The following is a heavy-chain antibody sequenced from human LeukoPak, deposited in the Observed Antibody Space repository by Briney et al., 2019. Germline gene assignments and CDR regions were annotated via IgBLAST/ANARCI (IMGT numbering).Heavy chain of an antibody. CDR3: ARGRITIFGVVIKGPLDV. CDR1: GYSFTSYW. CDR2: IYPGDSDT. J-gene: IGHJ6*02. Sequence: GESLKISCKGSGYSFTSYWIGWVRQMPGKGLEWMGIIYPGDSDTRYSPSFQGQVTISADKPISTAYLQWSSLKASDTAMYYCARGRITIFGVVIKGPLDVWGQGTTVTVSS. V-gene: IGHV5-51*04. D-gene: IGHD3-3*01.